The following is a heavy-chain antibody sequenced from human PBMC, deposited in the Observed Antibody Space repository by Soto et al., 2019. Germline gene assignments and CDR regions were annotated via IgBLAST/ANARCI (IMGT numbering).Heavy chain of an antibody. D-gene: IGHD1-26*01. CDR1: GFTFISYA. CDR2: ISGSDDST. CDR3: AKDKSMGAGSYSYFDS. J-gene: IGHJ4*02. V-gene: IGHV3-23*01. Sequence: GVLRLSCAASGFTFISYAMSWVLQSPGKVLEWVSFISGSDDSTYYADSVKGRFTISRDNSKNTLYLQINSLRAEDTAIYYCAKDKSMGAGSYSYFDSWGQGTLVTVSS.